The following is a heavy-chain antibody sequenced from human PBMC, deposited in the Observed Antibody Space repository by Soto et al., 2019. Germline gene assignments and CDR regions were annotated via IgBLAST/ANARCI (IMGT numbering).Heavy chain of an antibody. CDR1: GDSVSSDSAA. CDR2: TYYRSRWYN. Sequence: SQTLSPTCAISGDSVSSDSAAWMWIRQSPSRGLEWLGRTYYRSRWYNDYAGSVKSRITINPDTSKNHFSLQLNSVTHEDTAVYSCARANSGNYYNSDFHIWGQATMVTVSS. V-gene: IGHV6-1*01. J-gene: IGHJ3*02. D-gene: IGHD1-26*01. CDR3: ARANSGNYYNSDFHI.